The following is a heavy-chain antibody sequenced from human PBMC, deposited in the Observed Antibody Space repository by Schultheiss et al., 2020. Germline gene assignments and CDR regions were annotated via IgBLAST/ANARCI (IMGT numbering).Heavy chain of an antibody. V-gene: IGHV3-9*01. Sequence: GGSLRLSCAASGFTFDDYAMHWVRQAPGKGLEWVSGISWNSGSIGYADSVKGRFTISRDNAKNSLYLQMNSLRAEDTAVYYCARDRTVTTHIFDYWGQETLVTVAS. CDR3: ARDRTVTTHIFDY. J-gene: IGHJ4*02. D-gene: IGHD4-11*01. CDR2: ISWNSGSI. CDR1: GFTFDDYA.